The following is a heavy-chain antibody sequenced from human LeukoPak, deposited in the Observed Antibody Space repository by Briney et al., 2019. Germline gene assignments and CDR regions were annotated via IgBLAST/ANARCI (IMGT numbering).Heavy chain of an antibody. Sequence: GGSLRLSCSASGFPFSSYGMLWVRPPPGKGLEYVSGIRNKGGSTYYADSVKGRFTISRDNSKNTLHLEMSSLRADDTAVYYCVKCGSWADFDSWGQGTLVTVSS. CDR3: VKCGSWADFDS. J-gene: IGHJ4*02. V-gene: IGHV3-64D*09. CDR1: GFPFSSYG. D-gene: IGHD1-26*01. CDR2: IRNKGGST.